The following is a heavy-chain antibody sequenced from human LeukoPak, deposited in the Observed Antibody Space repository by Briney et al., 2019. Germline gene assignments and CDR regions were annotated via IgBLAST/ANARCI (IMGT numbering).Heavy chain of an antibody. D-gene: IGHD5-12*01. CDR2: ISSSNSYI. J-gene: IGHJ4*02. CDR1: GFTFSSYS. Sequence: PGGSLRLSCAASGFTFSSYSMNWVRQAPGKGLEWVSSISSSNSYIYYADSVKGRFTISRDNVKNSLYLQMNSLRAEDTAVYYCARVRVGWLPDYWGQGTLVTASS. V-gene: IGHV3-21*01. CDR3: ARVRVGWLPDY.